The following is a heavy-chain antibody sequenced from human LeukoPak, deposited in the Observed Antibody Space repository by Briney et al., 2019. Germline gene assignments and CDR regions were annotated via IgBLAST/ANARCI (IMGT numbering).Heavy chain of an antibody. J-gene: IGHJ4*02. D-gene: IGHD3-22*01. Sequence: GRSLRLSCAASGFTFSSYAMHWVRQAPGKGLEWVAVISYDGSNKYYADSVKGRFTISRDNSKNTLYLQMNSLRAEDTAVYYCARTYYYDSSGYFPFDYWGQGTPVTVSS. CDR1: GFTFSSYA. V-gene: IGHV3-30-3*01. CDR2: ISYDGSNK. CDR3: ARTYYYDSSGYFPFDY.